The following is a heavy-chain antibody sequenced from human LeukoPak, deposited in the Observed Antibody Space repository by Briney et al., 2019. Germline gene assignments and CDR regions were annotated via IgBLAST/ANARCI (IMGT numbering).Heavy chain of an antibody. Sequence: SETLSLTCTVSGGSISSYYWSWIRQPPGKGLEWIGYIYYSGSTNYNPSLKSRVTISVDTSKNQFSLKLSSVTAADTAVYYCARGGGYCSGGSCYSGKLNYYYYYYMDVWGKGTTVTISS. CDR2: IYYSGST. J-gene: IGHJ6*03. V-gene: IGHV4-59*01. CDR3: ARGGGYCSGGSCYSGKLNYYYYYYMDV. CDR1: GGSISSYY. D-gene: IGHD2-15*01.